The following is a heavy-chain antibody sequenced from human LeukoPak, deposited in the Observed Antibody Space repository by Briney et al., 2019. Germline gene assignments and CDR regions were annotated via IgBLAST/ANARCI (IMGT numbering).Heavy chain of an antibody. CDR2: VYASGST. J-gene: IGHJ3*02. CDR3: AREYSSSSGKNAFDI. CDR1: GGSISSYY. Sequence: SETLSLTCTASGGSISSYYWSWIRQPAGKGLEWIGRVYASGSTNYNPSLRSRVTMSVDTSKNQFSLRLRSVTAADTAVYYCAREYSSSSGKNAFDIWGQGTMVTVSS. D-gene: IGHD6-6*01. V-gene: IGHV4-4*07.